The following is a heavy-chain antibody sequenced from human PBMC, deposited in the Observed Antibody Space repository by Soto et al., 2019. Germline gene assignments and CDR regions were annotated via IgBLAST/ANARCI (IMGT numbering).Heavy chain of an antibody. CDR1: GGSISSSSYY. J-gene: IGHJ5*02. Sequence: QLQLQESGPGLVKPSETLSLTCTVSGGSISSSSYYWGWIRQPPGKGLEWIGSIYYSGSTYYNPSLKSRVPISVXXSXNXXSLKLSSVTAADTAVYYCARHSYYYGPTYGCWLDPWGQGTLVTVSS. CDR3: ARHSYYYGPTYGCWLDP. D-gene: IGHD3-10*01. V-gene: IGHV4-39*01. CDR2: IYYSGST.